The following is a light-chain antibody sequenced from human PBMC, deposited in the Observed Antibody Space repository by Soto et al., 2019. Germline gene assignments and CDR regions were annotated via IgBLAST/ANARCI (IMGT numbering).Light chain of an antibody. CDR2: AVS. V-gene: IGLV2-8*01. J-gene: IGLJ3*02. CDR1: SSDIGAYNY. CDR3: SAYAGSNDRWV. Sequence: QSVLTQPPSASGSPGQSVTISCTGTSSDIGAYNYVSWYQQHPGKAPKLMIRAVSKRPSGVPDRFSGFKSGNTASLSVSGLQAEDEADYYCSAYAGSNDRWVFGGGSKPTVL.